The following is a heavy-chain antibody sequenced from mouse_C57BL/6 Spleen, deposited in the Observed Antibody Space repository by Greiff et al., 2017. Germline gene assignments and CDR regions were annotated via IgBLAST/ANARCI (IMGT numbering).Heavy chain of an antibody. J-gene: IGHJ4*01. V-gene: IGHV1-69*01. CDR2: IDPSDSYT. CDR3: ASSRLAMDY. Sequence: QVQLQQPGAELVMPGASVKLSCKASGYTFTSYWMHWVKQRPGQGLEWIGEIDPSDSYTNYNQQFKGKSTLTVDKSSSTAYMQLSSLTSEYSAVYYCASSRLAMDYWGQGTSVTVSS. D-gene: IGHD2-12*01. CDR1: GYTFTSYW.